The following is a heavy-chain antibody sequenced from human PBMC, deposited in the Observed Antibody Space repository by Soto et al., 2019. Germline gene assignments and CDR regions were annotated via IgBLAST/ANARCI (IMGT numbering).Heavy chain of an antibody. J-gene: IGHJ4*02. CDR1: GGSISSGGYT. CDR3: ARGVAGGTDIHFDY. Sequence: SETLSLTCAVSGGSISSGGYTWSWIRQPPGKGLEWIGYIYHSGSTYCNPSLKSRVTISVDRSKNQFSLKLSSVTAADTAVYYSARGVAGGTDIHFDYWGQGTLVTVSS. V-gene: IGHV4-30-2*01. CDR2: IYHSGST. D-gene: IGHD6-13*01.